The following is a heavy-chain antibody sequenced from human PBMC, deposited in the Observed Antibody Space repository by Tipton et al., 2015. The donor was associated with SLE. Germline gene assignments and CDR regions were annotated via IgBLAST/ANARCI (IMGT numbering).Heavy chain of an antibody. J-gene: IGHJ6*02. CDR1: GYTFTGYY. D-gene: IGHD1-26*01. Sequence: QVQLVQSGAEVKKPGASVKVSCKASGYTFTGYYIHWVRQAPGQGLEWLGRIMPYNGGTDYAQRFQGRVTMTRDTSTSTAYMEVSRLRSDDTAIYYCAKLLCSGGRFCYYGMDVWGQGTSVTVSS. V-gene: IGHV1-2*06. CDR3: AKLLCSGGRFCYYGMDV. CDR2: IMPYNGGT.